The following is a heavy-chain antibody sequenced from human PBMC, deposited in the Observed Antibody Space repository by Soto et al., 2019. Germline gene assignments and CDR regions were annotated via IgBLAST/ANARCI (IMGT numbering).Heavy chain of an antibody. CDR1: GGTFSTSA. V-gene: IGHV1-69*13. J-gene: IGHJ4*02. CDR2: IIPIFGTA. D-gene: IGHD6-13*01. Sequence: SVKVSCKASGGTFSTSAINWVRQAPGQGLEWMGGIIPIFGTAKYAQKFQGRVTISADESTSTAYMELSSLRSEDTAVYYCARVWNKQQLITTFDFWGQGTLVTVSS. CDR3: ARVWNKQQLITTFDF.